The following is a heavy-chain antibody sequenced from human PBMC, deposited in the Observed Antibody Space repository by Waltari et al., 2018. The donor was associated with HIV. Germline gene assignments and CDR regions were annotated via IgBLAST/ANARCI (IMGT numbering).Heavy chain of an antibody. Sequence: QVQLVESGGGVVQPGRSLRLSCAASGFPFSTYAMHWVRQAPGTGLEWVAVVSYDGSNKYYGDSVKGRFTISRDNSKNTLYLQMNSRRAEDTAVYYCARGGAGIAVAATYYWGQGILVTVSS. J-gene: IGHJ4*02. V-gene: IGHV3-30*03. CDR2: VSYDGSNK. D-gene: IGHD6-19*01. CDR1: GFPFSTYA. CDR3: ARGGAGIAVAATYY.